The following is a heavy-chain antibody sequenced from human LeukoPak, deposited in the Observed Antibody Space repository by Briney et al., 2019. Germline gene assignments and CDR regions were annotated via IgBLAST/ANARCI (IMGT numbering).Heavy chain of an antibody. D-gene: IGHD6-13*01. CDR2: ISGSGGST. Sequence: GGSLRLSCAASGFTLSSYAMSWVRQAPGKGLEWVSAISGSGGSTYYADSVKGRFTISRDNSKNTLYLQMNSLRAEDTAVYYCAKGRAAAAGTFYFDYWGQGTLVTVSS. CDR1: GFTLSSYA. J-gene: IGHJ4*02. CDR3: AKGRAAAAGTFYFDY. V-gene: IGHV3-23*01.